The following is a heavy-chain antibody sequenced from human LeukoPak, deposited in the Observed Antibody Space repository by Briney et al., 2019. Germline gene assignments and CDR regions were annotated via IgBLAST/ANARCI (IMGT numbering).Heavy chain of an antibody. CDR1: GGSISSYY. D-gene: IGHD2-15*01. J-gene: IGHJ5*02. CDR2: IYYSGST. V-gene: IGHV4-59*01. Sequence: PSETLSLTCTVSGGSISSYYWSWIRQPPGKGLEWIGYIYYSGSTNYNPSLKSRVTISVDTSKNQFSLKLSSVTAADTAVYYCARRYCSGGSCYLGGGDNWFDPWGQGTLVTVSS. CDR3: ARRYCSGGSCYLGGGDNWFDP.